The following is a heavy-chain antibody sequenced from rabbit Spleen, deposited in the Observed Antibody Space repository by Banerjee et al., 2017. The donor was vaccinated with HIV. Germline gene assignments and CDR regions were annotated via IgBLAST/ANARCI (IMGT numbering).Heavy chain of an antibody. CDR3: ARDTGSSFSTYGMDL. CDR2: IDTGSRDFT. D-gene: IGHD8-1*01. CDR1: GFSFSSSYD. V-gene: IGHV1S40*01. Sequence: QSLEESGGGLVKPGASLALTCTASGFSFSSSYDMCWVRQAPGKGLEWIACIDTGSRDFTYYASWAKGRFTISKTSSTTVTLQMTSLTAADTATYFCARDTGSSFSTYGMDLWGPGTLVTVS. J-gene: IGHJ6*01.